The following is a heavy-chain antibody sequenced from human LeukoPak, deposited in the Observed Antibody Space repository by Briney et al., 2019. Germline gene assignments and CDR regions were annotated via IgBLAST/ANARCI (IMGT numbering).Heavy chain of an antibody. CDR3: ARGLNGFDKTGGYYYDSSGLYFDY. Sequence: SETLSLACAVYGGSFSGYYWSWIRQPPGKGLEWIGEINHSGSTNYNPSLKSRVTISVDTSKNQFSLKLSSVTAADTAVYYCARGLNGFDKTGGYYYDSSGLYFDYWGQGTLVTVSS. CDR2: INHSGST. D-gene: IGHD3-22*01. J-gene: IGHJ4*02. V-gene: IGHV4-34*01. CDR1: GGSFSGYY.